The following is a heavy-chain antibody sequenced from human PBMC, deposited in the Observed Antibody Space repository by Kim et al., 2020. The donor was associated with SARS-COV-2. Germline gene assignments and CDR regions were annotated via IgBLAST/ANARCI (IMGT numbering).Heavy chain of an antibody. CDR2: IYTSGST. D-gene: IGHD6-13*01. V-gene: IGHV4-4*07. J-gene: IGHJ6*02. CDR1: GGSISSYY. CDR3: AGDLGVIGGMDV. Sequence: SETLSLTCTVSGGSISSYYWSWIRQPAGKGLEWIGRIYTSGSTNYNPSLKSRVTMSVDKSKNQFSLELSSVTAAYRAVYYCAGDLGVIGGMDVWGQGTTVTVSS.